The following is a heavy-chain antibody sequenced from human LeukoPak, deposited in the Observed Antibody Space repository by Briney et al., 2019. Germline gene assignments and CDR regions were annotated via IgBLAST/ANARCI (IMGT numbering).Heavy chain of an antibody. CDR2: IIPIVGSA. CDR1: GDTFSSYG. CDR3: ARHYGGLDDF. V-gene: IGHV1-69*04. J-gene: IGHJ4*02. Sequence: SVKVSCKTSGDTFSSYGISWVRQAPGQGPEWMGRIIPIVGSANYAEKLQGRVTITADKSTSTVYMELSSLRSEDTAVYYCARHYGGLDDFWGQGTLIIVSS. D-gene: IGHD4-23*01.